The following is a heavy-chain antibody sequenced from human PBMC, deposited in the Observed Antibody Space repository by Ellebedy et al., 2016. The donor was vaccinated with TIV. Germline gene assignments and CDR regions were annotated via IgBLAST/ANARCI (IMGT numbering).Heavy chain of an antibody. CDR3: AKDIVFGDGKWEIDV. Sequence: GESLKISCAASGFTFSGYAMSWVRQAPGKGLEWVSGINNGGRTTSYADSVKGRFTISRDNSRSTLYLQMNSLRAEDSAVYYCAKDIVFGDGKWEIDVWGQGTTVTVSS. CDR1: GFTFSGYA. CDR2: INNGGRTT. J-gene: IGHJ6*02. V-gene: IGHV3-23*01. D-gene: IGHD1-26*01.